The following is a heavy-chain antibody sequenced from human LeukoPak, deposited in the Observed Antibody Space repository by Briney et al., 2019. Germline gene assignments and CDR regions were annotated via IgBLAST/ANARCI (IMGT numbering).Heavy chain of an antibody. CDR3: ARDRILAGYYPPDAFDI. D-gene: IGHD3-9*01. V-gene: IGHV3-21*01. CDR2: ISSSGSSI. Sequence: GGSLRLSCAASGFIFSTYSMNWVRRAPGKGLEWVASISSSGSSIQYADSVKGRLTISRDNAKTSLYLQMNSLRAEDTAIYYCARDRILAGYYPPDAFDIWGQGTMVTVSS. CDR1: GFIFSTYS. J-gene: IGHJ3*02.